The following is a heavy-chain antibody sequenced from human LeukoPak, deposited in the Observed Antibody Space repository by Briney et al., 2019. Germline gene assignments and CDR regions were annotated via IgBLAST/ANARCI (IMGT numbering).Heavy chain of an antibody. J-gene: IGHJ6*02. V-gene: IGHV4-59*01. CDR1: GGSISSYY. Sequence: PSETLSFTCTVSGGSISSYYWSWIRQPPGKGLEWIGYIYYSGSTNYNPSLKSRVTISVDTSKNQFSLKLSSVTAADTAVYYCARDQMEYCGGDCYYYYGMDVWGQGTTVTVSS. CDR3: ARDQMEYCGGDCYYYYGMDV. CDR2: IYYSGST. D-gene: IGHD2-21*02.